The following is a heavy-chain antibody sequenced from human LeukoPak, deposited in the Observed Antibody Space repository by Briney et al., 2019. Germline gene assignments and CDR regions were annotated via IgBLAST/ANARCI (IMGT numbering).Heavy chain of an antibody. CDR3: AKGGDDIVVVPAAMGPLDYFDY. CDR2: TVAGYSET. D-gene: IGHD2-2*01. V-gene: IGHV3-23*01. J-gene: IGHJ4*02. Sequence: GGSLRLSCVASGFTISGHAMSWVRQAPAKGLEWVSITVAGYSETHYADSVKGRFTISRDNSKNTLYLQMNSLRAEDTAVYYCAKGGDDIVVVPAAMGPLDYFDYWGQGTLVTVSS. CDR1: GFTISGHA.